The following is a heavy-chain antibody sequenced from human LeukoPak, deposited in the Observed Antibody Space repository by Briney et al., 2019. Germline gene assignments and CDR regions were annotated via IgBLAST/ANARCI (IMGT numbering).Heavy chain of an antibody. Sequence: SETLSLTCAVSGGSISSSNWWSWVRQPPGKGLEWIGEIYHSGSTNYNPSLKSRVTISVDKSKNQFSLKLSSVTAADTAVYYCARDRSSGYYSDYFDYWGQGTLVTVSS. J-gene: IGHJ4*02. D-gene: IGHD3-22*01. CDR1: GGSISSSNW. V-gene: IGHV4-4*02. CDR3: ARDRSSGYYSDYFDY. CDR2: IYHSGST.